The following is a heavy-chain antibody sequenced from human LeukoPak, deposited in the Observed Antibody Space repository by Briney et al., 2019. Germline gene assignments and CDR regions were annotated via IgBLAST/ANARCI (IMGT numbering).Heavy chain of an antibody. CDR3: ARILRYYYMYV. J-gene: IGHJ6*03. CDR2: IYYSGST. CDR1: GGSISSYY. V-gene: IGHV4-39*01. D-gene: IGHD2-15*01. Sequence: SETLSLTCSVSGGSISSYYWGWIRQPPRKGLEWIGSIYYSGSTYYNPSLKSRVTISVDTSKNQFSLKLSSVTAADTAVYYCARILRYYYMYVWGKGTTVTVSS.